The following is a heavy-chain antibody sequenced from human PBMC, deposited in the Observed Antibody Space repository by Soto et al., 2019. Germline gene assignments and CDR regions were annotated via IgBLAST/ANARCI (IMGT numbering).Heavy chain of an antibody. V-gene: IGHV4-4*07. CDR1: GASMNSYH. CDR3: ARDQGVAAAGITWFDP. CDR2: IHSSGST. Sequence: SETLSLTCTVSGASMNSYHWSWIRQPAGKGLEWIGHIHSSGSTNYNPSLKSRVTMSVDTSKNQFSLRLMSLTAADTVVYYCARDQGVAAAGITWFDPWGQGSLVTVSS. D-gene: IGHD6-13*01. J-gene: IGHJ5*02.